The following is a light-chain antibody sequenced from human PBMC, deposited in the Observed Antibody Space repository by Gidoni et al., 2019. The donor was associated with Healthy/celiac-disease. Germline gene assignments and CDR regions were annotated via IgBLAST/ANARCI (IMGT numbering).Light chain of an antibody. Sequence: DIQMPQSPSSLSASVGDRVTITCRASQSISSYLNWYQQKPGKAPQLLIYAASSLQSGVPSKFSGSGSGTDFALPISSLQPEDFATYFGQQSYRTPRSFGQGTKLEIK. J-gene: IGKJ2*04. CDR2: AAS. CDR1: QSISSY. CDR3: QQSYRTPRS. V-gene: IGKV1-39*01.